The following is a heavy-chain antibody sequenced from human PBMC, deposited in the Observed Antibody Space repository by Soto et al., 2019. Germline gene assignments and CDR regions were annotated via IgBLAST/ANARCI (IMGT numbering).Heavy chain of an antibody. CDR3: ATGAAYYYDTSRY. CDR1: GSGFSALA. D-gene: IGHD3-22*01. J-gene: IGHJ4*02. CDR2: VFNDESSI. Sequence: PGGSLRLSCTASGSGFSALAMHWIRQPPGKGLEWVAVVFNDESSISYADSVKGRFTISRDNSRNTLYLQMTSLRLEDTALYYWATGAAYYYDTSRYWGQGTLVTVSS. V-gene: IGHV3-30-3*01.